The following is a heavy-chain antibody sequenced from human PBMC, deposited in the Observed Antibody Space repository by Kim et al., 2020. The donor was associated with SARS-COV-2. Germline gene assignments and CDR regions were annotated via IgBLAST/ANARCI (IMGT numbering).Heavy chain of an antibody. J-gene: IGHJ4*02. Sequence: FQGRVTMTRDTSTSTVYMELSSLRSEDTAVYYCARSAAIVATIEYYFDYWGQGTLVTVSS. D-gene: IGHD5-12*01. CDR3: ARSAAIVATIEYYFDY. V-gene: IGHV1-46*01.